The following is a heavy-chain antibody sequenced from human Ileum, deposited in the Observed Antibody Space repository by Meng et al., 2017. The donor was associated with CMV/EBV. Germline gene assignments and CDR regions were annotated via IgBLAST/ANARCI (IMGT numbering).Heavy chain of an antibody. CDR1: GGSISGYY. Sequence: QWQLQESGPGLVKPSETLSLTCTVSGGSISGYYWSWIRQPATKGLEWIGRVYSSGSTDYNPSLQSRVTMSVDTSKNQFSLKLSSVTAADTAVYYCARGSSSWVFDYWGQGTLVTVSS. CDR2: VYSSGST. D-gene: IGHD2-2*01. CDR3: ARGSSSWVFDY. V-gene: IGHV4-4*07. J-gene: IGHJ4*02.